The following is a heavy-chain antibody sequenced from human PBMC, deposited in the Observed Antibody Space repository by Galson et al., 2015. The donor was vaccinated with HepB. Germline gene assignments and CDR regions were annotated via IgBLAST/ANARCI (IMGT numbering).Heavy chain of an antibody. CDR1: GGTFSSYA. CDR3: AREERWLQFQGGNWFDP. D-gene: IGHD5-24*01. CDR2: IIPIFGTA. V-gene: IGHV1-69*13. Sequence: SVKVSCKASGGTFSSYAISWVRQAPGQGLEWMGGIIPIFGTANYPQKFQGRVTITADESTSTAYMELSSLRSEDTAVYYCAREERWLQFQGGNWFDPWGQGTLVTASS. J-gene: IGHJ5*02.